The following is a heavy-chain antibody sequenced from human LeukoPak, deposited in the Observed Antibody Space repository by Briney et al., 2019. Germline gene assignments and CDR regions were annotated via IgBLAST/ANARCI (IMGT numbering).Heavy chain of an antibody. J-gene: IGHJ4*02. V-gene: IGHV3-23*01. CDR2: ISGSGGST. CDR1: GFTFSSYA. Sequence: PGGSLRLSCAASGFTFSSYAMSWVRQAPGKGLEWVSAISGSGGSTYYADSVKGRFTISRDNSKDTLHLQMNSLRAEDTAVYYCAKDPGYSGYDSFDYWGQGTLVTVSS. D-gene: IGHD5-12*01. CDR3: AKDPGYSGYDSFDY.